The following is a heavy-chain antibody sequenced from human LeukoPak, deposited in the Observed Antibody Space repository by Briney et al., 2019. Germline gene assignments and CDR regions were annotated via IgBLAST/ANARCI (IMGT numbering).Heavy chain of an antibody. J-gene: IGHJ6*02. D-gene: IGHD2-2*01. CDR1: GGSISSYY. CDR3: ARGCSSTSCDPYYYYAMDV. CDR2: IYYSGST. V-gene: IGHV4-59*01. Sequence: SEPLSLTCTVSGGSISSYYWNWLRQPPGKALEWIGYIYYSGSTNYNPSLKSRVTISVDTSKNQFSLKLSSVTAADAAVYYCARGCSSTSCDPYYYYAMDVWGQGTTVTVS.